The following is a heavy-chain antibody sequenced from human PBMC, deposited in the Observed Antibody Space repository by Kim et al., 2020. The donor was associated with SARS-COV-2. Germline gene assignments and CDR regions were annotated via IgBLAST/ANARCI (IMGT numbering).Heavy chain of an antibody. CDR3: ARGGEILTG. J-gene: IGHJ4*02. V-gene: IGHV4-59*13. CDR1: GGSISTYY. CDR2: IYHSGST. Sequence: SETLSLTCTVSGGSISTYYWSWIRQPPGKGLEWIGYIYHSGSTNYNPPLKSRVTISVDTSKNQFSLKLSSVTAADTAVYYCARGGEILTGWGQGTLVTVSS. D-gene: IGHD3-9*01.